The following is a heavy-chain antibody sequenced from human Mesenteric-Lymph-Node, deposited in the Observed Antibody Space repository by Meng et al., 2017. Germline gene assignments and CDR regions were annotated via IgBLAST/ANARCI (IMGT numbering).Heavy chain of an antibody. D-gene: IGHD3-10*01. Sequence: ASVKVSCKASGYTFTGYYMHWVRQAPGQGLEWMGRINPNSGGTNYAQKFQGRVTMTRDTSISTAYMELSRLRSDDTAVYYCAREMGVSWFGELLYPQTYYYYGMDVWGQGTTVTVSS. V-gene: IGHV1-2*06. CDR3: AREMGVSWFGELLYPQTYYYYGMDV. CDR2: INPNSGGT. CDR1: GYTFTGYY. J-gene: IGHJ6*02.